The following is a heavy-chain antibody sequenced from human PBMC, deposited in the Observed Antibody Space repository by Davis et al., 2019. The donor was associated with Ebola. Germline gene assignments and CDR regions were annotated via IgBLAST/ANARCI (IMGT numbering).Heavy chain of an antibody. CDR1: GYTFTSYD. V-gene: IGHV1-8*01. D-gene: IGHD3-10*01. Sequence: ASVKVSCKASGYTFTSYDINWVRQATGQGLEWMGWMNPNSGNTGYAQKFQGRVTMTRNTSISTAYMELSSLRSEDTAVYYCARGHPLYGSGSYGYYYYYGMDVWGQGTTVTVSS. CDR3: ARGHPLYGSGSYGYYYYYGMDV. J-gene: IGHJ6*02. CDR2: MNPNSGNT.